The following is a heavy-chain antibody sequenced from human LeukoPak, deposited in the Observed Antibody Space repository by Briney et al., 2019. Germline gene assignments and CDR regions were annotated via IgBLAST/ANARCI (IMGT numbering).Heavy chain of an antibody. Sequence: GESLKISCKGSGYSFTSYWIAWVRQMPGKDLEWMGIIYPGDSDTRYSPSFQGQVTISADKSISTAYLQWSSLKSSDTAMYYCARPNTAMAMDAFDIWGQGTMVTVSS. CDR1: GYSFTSYW. D-gene: IGHD5-18*01. V-gene: IGHV5-51*01. J-gene: IGHJ3*02. CDR2: IYPGDSDT. CDR3: ARPNTAMAMDAFDI.